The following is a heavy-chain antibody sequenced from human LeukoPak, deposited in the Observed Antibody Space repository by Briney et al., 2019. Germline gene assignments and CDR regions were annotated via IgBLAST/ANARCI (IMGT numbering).Heavy chain of an antibody. Sequence: PGGSLRLSCAASGFTFSSHGMHWVRQAPGKGLEWVAFIRYDGSNKYYADSVKGRFTISRDNSKNTLYLQMNSLRAEDTAVYYCAKDLRIRSLYDYVWGSYPLDAFDIWGQGTMVTVSS. V-gene: IGHV3-30*02. D-gene: IGHD3-16*01. CDR3: AKDLRIRSLYDYVWGSYPLDAFDI. CDR2: IRYDGSNK. J-gene: IGHJ3*02. CDR1: GFTFSSHG.